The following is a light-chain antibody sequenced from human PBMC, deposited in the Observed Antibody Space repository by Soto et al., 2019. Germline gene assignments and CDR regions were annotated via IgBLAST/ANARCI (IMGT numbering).Light chain of an antibody. Sequence: QSVLTQPASVSGSPGQSITISCSGTSSDIGAYDYVSWYQQHPGSAPKLIIYEVSHRFSALSYRFSVSKSDNTASLTISGLQAEDEGDYYCTSFAPGRIYVFGSGTKLTVL. CDR1: SSDIGAYDY. CDR3: TSFAPGRIYV. J-gene: IGLJ6*01. V-gene: IGLV2-14*03. CDR2: EVS.